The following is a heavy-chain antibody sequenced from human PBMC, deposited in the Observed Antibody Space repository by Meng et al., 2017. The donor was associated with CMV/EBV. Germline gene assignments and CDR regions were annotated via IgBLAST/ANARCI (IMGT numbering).Heavy chain of an antibody. CDR1: GFTFSSYE. CDR3: ARDPPMYYDFWSGYLYDAFDI. J-gene: IGHJ3*02. Sequence: GGSLRLSCAASGFTFSSYEMNWVRQAPGKGLEWVSYISSSSSTIYYADSVKGRFTISRDNAKNSLYLQMNSLRAEDTAVYYCARDPPMYYDFWSGYLYDAFDIWGQGTMVTVSS. D-gene: IGHD3-3*01. CDR2: ISSSSSTI. V-gene: IGHV3-48*03.